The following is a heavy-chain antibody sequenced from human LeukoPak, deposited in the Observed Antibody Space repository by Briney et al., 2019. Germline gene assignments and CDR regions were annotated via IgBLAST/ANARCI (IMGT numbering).Heavy chain of an antibody. CDR2: INTYTGNP. V-gene: IGHV7-4-1*02. D-gene: IGHD3-10*01. Sequence: ASVKVSCKASGYTFTSYAMNWVRQAAGQGLEWMGWINTYTGNPTYAQGFTGRFVFSLDTSVSTAYLQISSLKAEDTAVYYCARAVSVFSGGSQGYYYGMDVWGQGTTVIVSS. CDR1: GYTFTSYA. CDR3: ARAVSVFSGGSQGYYYGMDV. J-gene: IGHJ6*02.